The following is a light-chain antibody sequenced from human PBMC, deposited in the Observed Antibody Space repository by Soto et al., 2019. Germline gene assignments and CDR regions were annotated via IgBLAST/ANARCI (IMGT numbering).Light chain of an antibody. J-gene: IGKJ4*01. V-gene: IGKV1-5*03. CDR3: QQYKSYPLT. CDR1: QSISSW. Sequence: DIQMTQSSSTLSASVGERGTVICRASQSISSWLAWYQQKPGKAPKFLIYKASTLESGVPSRFSGSGSGTEFTLTISSVQPDDFATYYCQQYKSYPLTFGGGTKVDIK. CDR2: KAS.